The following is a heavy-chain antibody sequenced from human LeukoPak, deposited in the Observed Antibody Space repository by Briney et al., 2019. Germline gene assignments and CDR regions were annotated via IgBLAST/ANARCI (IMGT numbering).Heavy chain of an antibody. V-gene: IGHV4-34*01. D-gene: IGHD2-2*01. CDR3: ARENCSSTSCYVGFDY. CDR1: GGSFSGYY. Sequence: PSETLSLTCAVYGGSFSGYYWSWIRQPPGKGLEWIGEINHSGSTNYNPSLKSRVTISVDTSKNQFSLKLSSVTAADTAVYYCARENCSSTSCYVGFDYWGQGTLVTVSS. J-gene: IGHJ4*02. CDR2: INHSGST.